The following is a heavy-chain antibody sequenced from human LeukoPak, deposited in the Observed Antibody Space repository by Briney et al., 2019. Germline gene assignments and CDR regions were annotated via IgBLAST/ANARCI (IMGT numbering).Heavy chain of an antibody. Sequence: GGSLRLSCAASGFTFSSYGMHWVRQAPGKGLEWVAFIRYDGSNKYYADSVKGRFTISRDNSKNTLYLQMNSLRAEDTAVYYCAAIPTQNYYGSGSPSSDFDYWGQGTLVTVSS. J-gene: IGHJ4*02. CDR3: AAIPTQNYYGSGSPSSDFDY. CDR2: IRYDGSNK. V-gene: IGHV3-30*02. D-gene: IGHD3-10*01. CDR1: GFTFSSYG.